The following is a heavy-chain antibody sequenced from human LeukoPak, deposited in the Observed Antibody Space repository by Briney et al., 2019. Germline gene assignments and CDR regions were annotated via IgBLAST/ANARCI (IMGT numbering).Heavy chain of an antibody. CDR3: AQSLGASTWFGNWFDP. V-gene: IGHV4-39*01. Sequence: TSETLSLTCTVSGVSISSTSYCWGWIRQPPGKGLEWIVSIYYSGRTYYNPSLKSRLTISVDTPKNQFSLRLSSVTAADTAVYYCAQSLGASTWFGNWFDPWGQGTLVTVSS. CDR1: GVSISSTSYC. J-gene: IGHJ5*02. CDR2: IYYSGRT. D-gene: IGHD3-10*01.